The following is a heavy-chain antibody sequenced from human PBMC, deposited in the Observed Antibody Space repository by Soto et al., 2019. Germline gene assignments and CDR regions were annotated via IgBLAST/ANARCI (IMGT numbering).Heavy chain of an antibody. Sequence: SETLSLTCTVSGGSISSYYWSWIRQPPGEGLEWIGSIYHTGNAYYNPSLKSRVTISVDTSKNQFSLKLTSVTAADAALYYCARDFFDSSDYTTNWFDPWGQGTLVNVSS. CDR1: GGSISSYY. D-gene: IGHD3-22*01. CDR3: ARDFFDSSDYTTNWFDP. CDR2: IYHTGNA. V-gene: IGHV4-59*05. J-gene: IGHJ5*02.